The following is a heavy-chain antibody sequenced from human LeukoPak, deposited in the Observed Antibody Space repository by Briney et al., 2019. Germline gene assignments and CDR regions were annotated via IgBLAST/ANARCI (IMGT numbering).Heavy chain of an antibody. CDR1: GFTFSSYE. CDR3: ARVGSSGWTPLSDY. Sequence: GGSLRLSCAASGFTFSSYEMKWVRQAPGKGLEWVSYISSSGSTIYYADSVKGRFTISRDNAKNSLYLQMNSLRAEDTAVYYCARVGSSGWTPLSDYWGRGSQVTVSS. CDR2: ISSSGSTI. V-gene: IGHV3-48*03. D-gene: IGHD6-19*01. J-gene: IGHJ4*02.